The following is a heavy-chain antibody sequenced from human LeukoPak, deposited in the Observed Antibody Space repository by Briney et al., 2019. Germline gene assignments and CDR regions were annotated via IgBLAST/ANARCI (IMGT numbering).Heavy chain of an antibody. J-gene: IGHJ6*03. CDR3: TTKTARSGWSYYYYYYMDV. CDR2: IRSKANSYAT. D-gene: IGHD6-19*01. V-gene: IGHV3-73*01. Sequence: GGSLRLSCAASGFTFSGSAMHWVRQASGKGLEWVGRIRSKANSYATAYAASVKGRFTISRDDSKNTAYLQMNSLKTEDTAVYYCTTKTARSGWSYYYYYYMDVWGKGTTVTISS. CDR1: GFTFSGSA.